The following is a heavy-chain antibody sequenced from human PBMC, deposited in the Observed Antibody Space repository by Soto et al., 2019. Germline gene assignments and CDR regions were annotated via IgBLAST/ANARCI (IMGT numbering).Heavy chain of an antibody. CDR3: ARDGGTSAQPYFFDF. V-gene: IGHV1-69*06. CDR1: GGTFGSHT. J-gene: IGHJ4*02. D-gene: IGHD2-8*02. CDR2: IVPIFGSP. Sequence: QVQLVQSGAQVKKPGSSVKVSCKASGGTFGSHTIAWVRLAPGRGLEWMGGIVPIFGSPNYAQKFQGRVTITAHKSSSTVYMELSSLRPGDTAVYYCARDGGTSAQPYFFDFWGQGTLVTVSS.